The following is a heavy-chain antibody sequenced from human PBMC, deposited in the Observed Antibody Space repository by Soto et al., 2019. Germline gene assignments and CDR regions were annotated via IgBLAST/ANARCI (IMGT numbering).Heavy chain of an antibody. D-gene: IGHD6-13*01. Sequence: SGPTLVNPTQTLTLTCTFSGFSLKSSGVGVAWIRQPPGKALEWLALIDWDDDKYYSTSLKTRPTISKDTSKNQVVLTMTNMDPVDTATYYCARTRSPSSVYGSSWYSYYYYGMDVWGQGTTVTVSS. CDR2: IDWDDDK. J-gene: IGHJ6*02. CDR3: ARTRSPSSVYGSSWYSYYYYGMDV. CDR1: GFSLKSSGVG. V-gene: IGHV2-70*01.